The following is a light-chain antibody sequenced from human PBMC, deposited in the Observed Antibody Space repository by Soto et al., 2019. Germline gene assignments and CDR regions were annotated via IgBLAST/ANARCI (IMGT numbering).Light chain of an antibody. V-gene: IGKV3-11*01. J-gene: IGKJ1*01. CDR1: QSVSNH. CDR2: DAS. CDR3: LQCNSWWT. Sequence: EIFLTQSPATLSLSPVEIATLSCRASQSVSNHLAWYQQKPGQAPRLLIHDASTRATGVPARFSGSGSGTDFTLTISSLEPEDFAVYYCLQCNSWWTFGQGTKVDIK.